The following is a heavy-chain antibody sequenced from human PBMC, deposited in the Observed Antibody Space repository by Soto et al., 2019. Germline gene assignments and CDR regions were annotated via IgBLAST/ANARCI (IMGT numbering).Heavy chain of an antibody. CDR3: AKDGYDSSGGYFDY. J-gene: IGHJ4*02. CDR1: GFTFSSYA. CDR2: LRGSGGTT. D-gene: IGHD3-22*01. Sequence: PGGSLRLSCAAPGFTFSSYAMGWVRQAPGKGLEWVSSLRGSGGTTYYADSVKGRFTISRDNSKNTLYLQMNSLRAEDTAIYYCAKDGYDSSGGYFDYWGQGTLVTVSS. V-gene: IGHV3-23*01.